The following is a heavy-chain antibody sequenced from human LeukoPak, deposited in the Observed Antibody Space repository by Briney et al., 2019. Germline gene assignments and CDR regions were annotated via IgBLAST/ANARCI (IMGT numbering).Heavy chain of an antibody. Sequence: PGGSLRLSCAASGFTFSSYAMSWVRQAPGKGLEWVSAISGSGGSTYYADSVKGRFTISRDNPKNSLYLQMNTLRADDTAVYYCARARGGGYDSLDYWGQGTLVTVSS. V-gene: IGHV3-23*01. D-gene: IGHD5-12*01. J-gene: IGHJ4*02. CDR1: GFTFSSYA. CDR2: ISGSGGST. CDR3: ARARGGGYDSLDY.